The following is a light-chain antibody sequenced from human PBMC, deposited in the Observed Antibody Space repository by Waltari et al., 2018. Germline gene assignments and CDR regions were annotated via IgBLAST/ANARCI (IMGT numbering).Light chain of an antibody. CDR3: QTGGHGTWV. CDR2: VNSDGSH. CDR1: SGHSSNV. V-gene: IGLV4-69*01. J-gene: IGLJ3*02. Sequence: QLVVTQSPSASASLGASVKLTCTLSSGHSSNVIAWLQQQEEKGPRYVMKVNSDGSHSKGDEIPDRFSGSSSGAERYLTISNLQSEDEADYYCQTGGHGTWVFGGGNKLTVL.